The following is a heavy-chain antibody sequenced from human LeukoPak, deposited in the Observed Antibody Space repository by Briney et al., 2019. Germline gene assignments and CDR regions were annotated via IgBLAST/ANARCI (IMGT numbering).Heavy chain of an antibody. Sequence: PGGSLRLSCAASGFTFSSYSMNWVRQAPGKGLEWVSSISSSSSYIYYADSVKGRFTISRDNAKKSLYLQMNSLRAEDTAVYFCATVAAFETGYPFDYWGQGTLVTVSP. CDR2: ISSSSSYI. D-gene: IGHD3-9*01. CDR1: GFTFSSYS. V-gene: IGHV3-21*01. J-gene: IGHJ4*02. CDR3: ATVAAFETGYPFDY.